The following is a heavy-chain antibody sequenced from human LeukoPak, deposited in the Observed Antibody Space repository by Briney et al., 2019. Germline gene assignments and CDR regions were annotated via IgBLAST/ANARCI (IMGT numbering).Heavy chain of an antibody. CDR1: GFTVNNNY. CDR3: ARDREYGDFFILIFDY. J-gene: IGHJ4*02. CDR2: LYSGGST. Sequence: GGSLRLSCAASGFTVNNNYMTWVRQAPGKGLECVSVLYSGGSTYYADSAKGRFTISRDNSNNTLYLQMHSLRAEDTAVYYCARDREYGDFFILIFDYWGQGTLVTVSS. V-gene: IGHV3-53*01. D-gene: IGHD2/OR15-2a*01.